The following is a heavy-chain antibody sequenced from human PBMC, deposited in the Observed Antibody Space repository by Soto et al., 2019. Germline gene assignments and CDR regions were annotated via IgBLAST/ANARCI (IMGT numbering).Heavy chain of an antibody. CDR2: IYYSGST. CDR1: GGSISSYY. V-gene: IGHV4-59*08. CDR3: ARSYYYDSSGYYYYYYGMDV. Sequence: QVQLQESGPGLVKPSETLSLTCTVSGGSISSYYWSWIRQPPGKGLEWIGYIYYSGSTNYNPSLKSRLTLSVDTSTNQFSLKLSSVTAADTAVYYCARSYYYDSSGYYYYYYGMDVWGQGTTVTVSS. D-gene: IGHD3-22*01. J-gene: IGHJ6*02.